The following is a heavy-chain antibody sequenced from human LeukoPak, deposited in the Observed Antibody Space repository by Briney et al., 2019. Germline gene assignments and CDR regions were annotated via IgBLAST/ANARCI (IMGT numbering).Heavy chain of an antibody. V-gene: IGHV1-69*13. CDR1: AGTFSSYA. J-gene: IGHJ4*02. Sequence: SAEVSCKASAGTFSSYAISWVRQAPEQGLEWMGGIIPIFGTANYAQKFQGRVTITADESTSTAYMELSSLRSEDTAVYYCARGGAIFGVVITSFDYWGQGTLVTVSS. CDR3: ARGGAIFGVVITSFDY. CDR2: IIPIFGTA. D-gene: IGHD3-3*01.